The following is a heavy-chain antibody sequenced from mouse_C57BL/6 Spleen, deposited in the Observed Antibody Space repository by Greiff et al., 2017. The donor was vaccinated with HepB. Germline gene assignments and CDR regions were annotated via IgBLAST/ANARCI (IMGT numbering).Heavy chain of an antibody. V-gene: IGHV5-17*01. CDR2: ISSGSSTI. J-gene: IGHJ1*03. CDR1: GFTFSDYG. D-gene: IGHD1-1*01. Sequence: EVQVVESGGGLVKPGGSLKLSCSASGFTFSDYGMHWVRQAPEKGLEWVAYISSGSSTIYYADTVKGRFTISRDNAKNTLFLQMTSLRSEDTAMYYCARPFITTVVYWYFDVWGTGTTVTVSS. CDR3: ARPFITTVVYWYFDV.